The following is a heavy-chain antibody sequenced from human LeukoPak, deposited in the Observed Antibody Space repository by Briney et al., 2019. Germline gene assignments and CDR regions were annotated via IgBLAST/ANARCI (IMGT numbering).Heavy chain of an antibody. CDR1: GGSISSSNW. J-gene: IGHJ4*02. CDR2: IYHSGST. V-gene: IGHV4-4*02. CDR3: ARGSHYAIAAAGIDY. Sequence: SETLSLTCAVSGGSISSSNWWSWVRQPPGKGLEWIGEIYHSGSTNYNPSLKSRVTISVDKSKNQFSLKLSSVTAADTAVYYCARGSHYAIAAAGIDYWGQGTLVTVSS. D-gene: IGHD6-13*01.